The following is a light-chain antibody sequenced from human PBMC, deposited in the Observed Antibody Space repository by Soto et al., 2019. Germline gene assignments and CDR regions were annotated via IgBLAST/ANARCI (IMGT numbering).Light chain of an antibody. CDR3: AAWDDSLNGVV. V-gene: IGLV1-44*01. Sequence: QSALTQPPSASGTPGQRVTISCSGSSSNIGSNTVNWYQQLPGTAPKLLLYSDNRRPSGVPDRFSGSKSGTSASLAISGLQSEDEADYYCAAWDDSLNGVVFGGGTKLTVL. J-gene: IGLJ2*01. CDR2: SDN. CDR1: SSNIGSNT.